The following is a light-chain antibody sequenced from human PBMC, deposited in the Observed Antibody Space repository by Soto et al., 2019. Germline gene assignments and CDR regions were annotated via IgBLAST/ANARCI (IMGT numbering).Light chain of an antibody. Sequence: SALTQPRSVSGSPGQSVTISCTGTSIDVGDSDFVSWYQQHPGKAPKLMIYVVTKRPSGVPDRFSGSKSGNTASLTISGLQDEDEADYYCSSFAATHTYIFGTGTKLTVL. CDR3: SSFAATHTYI. J-gene: IGLJ1*01. CDR2: VVT. V-gene: IGLV2-11*01. CDR1: SIDVGDSDF.